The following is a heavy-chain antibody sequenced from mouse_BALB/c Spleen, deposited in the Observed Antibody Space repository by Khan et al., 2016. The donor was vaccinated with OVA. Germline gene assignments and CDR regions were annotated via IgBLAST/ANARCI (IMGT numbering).Heavy chain of an antibody. V-gene: IGHV2-2*01. CDR3: ARNSYMSDFTY. CDR1: GFSLTTYG. Sequence: QVQLKQSGPGLVRPSQTLSITCTVSGFSLTTYGVHWVRQSPGKGLEWLGVIRSAGKTDYNAAFISRLSITKDNSKSQVFFKMNSLQADDTAMYYCARNSYMSDFTYWGQGTLVTVSA. D-gene: IGHD2-14*01. J-gene: IGHJ3*01. CDR2: IRSAGKT.